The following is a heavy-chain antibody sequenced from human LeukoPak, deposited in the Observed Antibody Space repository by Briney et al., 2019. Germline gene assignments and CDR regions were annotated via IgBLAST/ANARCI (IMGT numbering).Heavy chain of an antibody. CDR2: INPNSGVT. D-gene: IGHD4-11*01. CDR1: GYTFTGYS. V-gene: IGHV1-2*02. J-gene: IGHJ5*02. CDR3: ARDSQYQLAPYNGLDP. Sequence: GASVNVSFKGSGYTFTGYSIHWLRHAPGQGLEWVGRINPNSGVTNNAQKFQGRGTMTTATSITKSSLELTSLRSEDTAAYFCARDSQYQLAPYNGLDPWGQGTLVTVSS.